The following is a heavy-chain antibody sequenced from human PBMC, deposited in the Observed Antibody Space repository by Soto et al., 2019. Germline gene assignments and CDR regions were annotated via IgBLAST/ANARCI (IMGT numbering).Heavy chain of an antibody. CDR3: EKELSYSIGWPNDY. J-gene: IGHJ4*02. CDR2: ISGVCDST. CDR1: GFTFRSYA. V-gene: IGHV3-23*01. D-gene: IGHD6-19*01. Sequence: PGGSLRLSCAASGFTFRSYAMIWVRQAPGNGLELVSAISGVCDSTYYADAVKGRFTVSGYNSKNTLYLQINSLRAEDTAVYYCEKELSYSIGWPNDYWGQGTLVTVSS.